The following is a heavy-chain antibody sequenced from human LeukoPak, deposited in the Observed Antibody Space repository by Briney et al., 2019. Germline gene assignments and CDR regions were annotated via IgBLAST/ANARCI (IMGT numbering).Heavy chain of an antibody. D-gene: IGHD2-21*02. Sequence: PETLSLTCTVSGGSISSYDWSWIRQPPGTGLEWFGYIYYSGSTTYTPSLQSRVTISVDTSKHQFSLKLSSVTAADTAVYYCARSYCGGDCYSFDYWGQGTLVTVSS. CDR1: GGSISSYD. CDR3: ARSYCGGDCYSFDY. CDR2: IYYSGST. V-gene: IGHV4-59*01. J-gene: IGHJ4*02.